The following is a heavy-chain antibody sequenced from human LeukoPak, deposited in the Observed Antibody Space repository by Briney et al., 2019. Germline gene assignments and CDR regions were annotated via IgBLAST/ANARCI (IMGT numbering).Heavy chain of an antibody. V-gene: IGHV3-13*01. CDR1: GFMFSNYD. CDR2: IGSAGDT. D-gene: IGHD2-15*01. CDR3: ARKRCSGGSCYDDASDI. J-gene: IGHJ3*02. Sequence: PGGSLRLSCAASGFMFSNYDMHWVRQVSGKGLEWVSGIGSAGDTYYPGSVKGRFTISRENAKNSLSLEMNSLGVEDTALYYCARKRCSGGSCYDDASDIWGQGTMVAVSS.